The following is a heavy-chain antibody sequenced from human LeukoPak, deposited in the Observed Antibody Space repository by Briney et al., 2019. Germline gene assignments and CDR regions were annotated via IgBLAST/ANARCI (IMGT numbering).Heavy chain of an antibody. V-gene: IGHV1-18*01. CDR1: GYNFAGSG. CDR2: ISAYNSDT. Sequence: ASVKVSCKASGYNFAGSGISWVRQAPGQGLEWMGWISAYNSDTNYAQEFHGRVTMTTDTPTSTAYMELRSLGSDDTAVYYCATHCSGVSCYGSDGPWGQGTLVTVSS. CDR3: ATHCSGVSCYGSDGP. D-gene: IGHD2-15*01. J-gene: IGHJ5*02.